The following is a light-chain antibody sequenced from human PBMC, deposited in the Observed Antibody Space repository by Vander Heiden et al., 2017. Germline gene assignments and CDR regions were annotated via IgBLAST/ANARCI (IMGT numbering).Light chain of an antibody. J-gene: IGLJ3*02. CDR3: AVWDDSLNGWV. Sequence: QSVLIQPPSASGTPGQRVTISCSGSSPNIEPHSVNWCQQLPGTAPQLLIYANNQRPSGVPARFSGSKSVTSASLAIRGLQSADEADYYCAVWDDSLNGWVFGGGTKLTVL. CDR1: SPNIEPHS. V-gene: IGLV1-44*01. CDR2: ANN.